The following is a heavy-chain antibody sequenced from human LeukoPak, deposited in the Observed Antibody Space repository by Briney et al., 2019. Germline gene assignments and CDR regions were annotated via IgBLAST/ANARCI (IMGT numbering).Heavy chain of an antibody. D-gene: IGHD2-2*01. CDR1: GGSISSSSYY. J-gene: IGHJ4*02. CDR3: AREKAAGGTSWVGDS. CDR2: IYYSGST. Sequence: PSETLSLTCTVSGGSISSSSYYWGWVRQPPGKGLEWIGYIYYSGSTYYNPSLKSRVTISVDTSKNQFSLNLNSVTAADTAVYYCAREKAAGGTSWVGDSWGQGTLVTVSS. V-gene: IGHV4-39*07.